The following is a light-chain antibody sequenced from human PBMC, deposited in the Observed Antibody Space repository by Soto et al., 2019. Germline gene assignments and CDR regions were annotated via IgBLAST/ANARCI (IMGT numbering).Light chain of an antibody. V-gene: IGKV1-5*01. CDR2: DAT. Sequence: DIQMTQSPSILSASVGDSVTITCRASQTIDSWVAWYQQKPGKAPKLLVYDATSLESGVSSRFSGSGYGTDFTLSINNLQPDDFATYYCQQYNTSPWTFGQGTKVDIK. CDR3: QQYNTSPWT. CDR1: QTIDSW. J-gene: IGKJ1*01.